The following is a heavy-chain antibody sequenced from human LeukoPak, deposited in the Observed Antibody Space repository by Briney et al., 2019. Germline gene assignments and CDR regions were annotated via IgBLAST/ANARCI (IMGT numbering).Heavy chain of an antibody. CDR3: ARALRYFDWLPTHWFDP. CDR1: GGSISSYY. D-gene: IGHD3-9*01. CDR2: IYYSGSI. Sequence: SETLSLTCTVSGGSISSYYWSWIRQPPGKGLEWIGYIYYSGSINYNPSLKSRVTISVDTSKNQFSLKLSSVTAADTAVYYCARALRYFDWLPTHWFDPWGQGTLVTVSS. V-gene: IGHV4-59*01. J-gene: IGHJ5*02.